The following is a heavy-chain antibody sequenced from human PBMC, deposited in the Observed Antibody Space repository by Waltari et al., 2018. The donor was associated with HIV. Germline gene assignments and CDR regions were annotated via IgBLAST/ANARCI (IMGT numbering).Heavy chain of an antibody. J-gene: IGHJ6*02. CDR2: ISSSSTI. Sequence: EVQLVESGGGLVQPGGSLRLSCAASGFTFSRYSMNWVRQAPGKGLEWVSYISSSSTIYYADSVKGRFTISRDNAKNSLYLQMNSPRDEDTAVYYCASFYSVDTAMDPLDYGMDVWGQGTTVTVSS. CDR1: GFTFSRYS. CDR3: ASFYSVDTAMDPLDYGMDV. D-gene: IGHD5-18*01. V-gene: IGHV3-48*02.